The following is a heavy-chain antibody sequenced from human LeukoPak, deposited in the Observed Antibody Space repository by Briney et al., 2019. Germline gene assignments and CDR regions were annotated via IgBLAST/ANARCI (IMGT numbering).Heavy chain of an antibody. CDR1: GGSISSGSHY. D-gene: IGHD5-12*01. CDR2: MHYSGIT. J-gene: IGHJ4*02. V-gene: IGHV4-39*01. Sequence: PSETLSLTCIVSGGSISSGSHYWGWIRQPPGKGQEWTGSMHYSGITYYNPSLTSRVTISVDTSKNQFSLRLTSVTAADTAVYYCARYPYSDSGVWQAFDYWGQGTLVTVSS. CDR3: ARYPYSDSGVWQAFDY.